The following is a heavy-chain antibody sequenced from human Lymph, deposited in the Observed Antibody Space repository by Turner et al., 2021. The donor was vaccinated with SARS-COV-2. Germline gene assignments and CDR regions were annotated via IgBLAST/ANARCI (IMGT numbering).Heavy chain of an antibody. J-gene: IGHJ6*02. Sequence: VQLVETGGGWMQPGGYLRLSCAASGIIVSRNYMNWVRQAPGKGLEWVSVIYSGGTTYYADSVKGRFTISRDNSKNTLYLQMNSLRVEDTAVYYCARDLGTYGMDVWGQGTTVTVSS. D-gene: IGHD6-13*01. CDR3: ARDLGTYGMDV. V-gene: IGHV3-53*02. CDR1: GIIVSRNY. CDR2: IYSGGTT.